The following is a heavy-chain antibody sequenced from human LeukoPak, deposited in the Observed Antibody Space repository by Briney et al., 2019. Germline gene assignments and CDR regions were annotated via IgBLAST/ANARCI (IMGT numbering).Heavy chain of an antibody. CDR1: GYTFTGYY. J-gene: IGHJ6*03. V-gene: IGHV1-2*02. CDR2: INPNSGGT. Sequence: GASVKVSCKASGYTFTGYYMHWVRQAPGQGLEWMGWINPNSGGTNYAQKFQGRVTMTRNTSISTAYMELSSLRSEDTAVYYCARGAYDSSGSLYYYYYYMDVWGKGTTVTISS. CDR3: ARGAYDSSGSLYYYYYYMDV. D-gene: IGHD3-22*01.